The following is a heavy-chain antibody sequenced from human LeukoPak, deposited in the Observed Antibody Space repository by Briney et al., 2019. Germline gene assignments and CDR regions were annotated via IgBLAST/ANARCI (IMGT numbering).Heavy chain of an antibody. CDR3: ARVYDYVWGSPPYGMDV. J-gene: IGHJ6*02. V-gene: IGHV4-34*01. CDR1: GGSFSGYY. CDR2: INHSGST. Sequence: SETLSLTCAVYGGSFSGYYWSWIRQPPGKGLECMGEINHSGSTNYNPSLKSRVTISVETTKNQFSLKLSSVTAADTAVYYCARVYDYVWGSPPYGMDVWGQGTTVTVS. D-gene: IGHD3-16*01.